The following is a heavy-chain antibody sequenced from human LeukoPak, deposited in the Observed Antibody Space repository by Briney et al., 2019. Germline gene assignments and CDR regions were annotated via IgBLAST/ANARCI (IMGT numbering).Heavy chain of an antibody. Sequence: PGGSLRLSCAASGFTFSNYNMNWVRQAPGKGLEWVANIKQDGSEKYYVDSVKGRFTISRDNAKNSLYLQMNSLRAEDTAVYYCAREGQGFYFDYWGQGILVTVSS. CDR3: AREGQGFYFDY. J-gene: IGHJ4*02. CDR1: GFTFSNYN. CDR2: IKQDGSEK. V-gene: IGHV3-7*03.